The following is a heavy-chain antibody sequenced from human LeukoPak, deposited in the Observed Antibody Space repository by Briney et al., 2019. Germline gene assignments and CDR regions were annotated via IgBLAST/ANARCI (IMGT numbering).Heavy chain of an antibody. CDR1: GYTFTSYD. D-gene: IGHD2-21*01. CDR3: VRDSAYCGGDCRQFDY. CDR2: IIPRLATT. V-gene: IGHV1-69*13. Sequence: GASVKVSCKASGYTFTSYDINWVRQAPGQGLEWMGGIIPRLATTKYGQKFQGRVTLTADESTSTAYMELSSLRSEDTAMYYCVRDSAYCGGDCRQFDYWGQGTLVTVSS. J-gene: IGHJ4*02.